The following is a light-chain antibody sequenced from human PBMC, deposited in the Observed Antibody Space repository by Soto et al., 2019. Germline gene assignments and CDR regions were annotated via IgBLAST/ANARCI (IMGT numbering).Light chain of an antibody. Sequence: ALTQPASVSWSPGQSITIPCTGTSSDVGAYNYVSWYQHHPGKVPKLLISEVTNRPSGVSERCSGSKSGNTASLTISGLQAEDAADYYCSSKRDSSTLLVFGTGTKVTVL. V-gene: IGLV2-14*01. CDR1: SSDVGAYNY. CDR3: SSKRDSSTLLV. CDR2: EVT. J-gene: IGLJ1*01.